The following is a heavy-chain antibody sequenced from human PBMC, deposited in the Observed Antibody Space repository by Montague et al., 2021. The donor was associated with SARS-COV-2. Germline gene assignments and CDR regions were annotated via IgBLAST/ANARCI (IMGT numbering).Heavy chain of an antibody. CDR1: GFSLSTSGMC. CDR2: XXWXXXK. J-gene: IGHJ4*02. V-gene: IGHV2-70*01. CDR3: ARIRDYDILTGSYSGFDY. D-gene: IGHD3-9*01. Sequence: PALVKPTQTLTLTCTFSGFSLSTSGMCVSWIRQPPGKALEWLAXXXWXXXKYXSTSLKTRLTISKDTSKNQVVLTMTNTDPVDTATYYCARIRDYDILTGSYSGFDYWGQGTLVTVSS.